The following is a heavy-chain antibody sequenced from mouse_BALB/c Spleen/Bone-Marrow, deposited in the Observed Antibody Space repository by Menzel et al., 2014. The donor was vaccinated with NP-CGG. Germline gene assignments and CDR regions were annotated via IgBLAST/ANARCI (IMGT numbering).Heavy chain of an antibody. CDR3: AKGEYGKRYYVMDY. CDR1: GFSLTSYG. CDR2: IWGDGST. Sequence: VHLVESGPGLVSPSQSLSITCTVSGFSLTSYGVSWVRQPPGKGLEWLGVIWGDGSTNYHSALISRLSISKDNSKSXVFLKLNSLQTDDTATYQCAKGEYGKRYYVMDYWGQGTSVTVSS. J-gene: IGHJ4*01. D-gene: IGHD2-10*02. V-gene: IGHV2-3*01.